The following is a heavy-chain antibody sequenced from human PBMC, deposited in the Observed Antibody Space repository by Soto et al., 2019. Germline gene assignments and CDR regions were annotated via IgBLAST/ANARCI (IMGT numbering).Heavy chain of an antibody. J-gene: IGHJ1*01. CDR2: IIPVFGTA. CDR1: GGTFSSYA. D-gene: IGHD1-1*01. Sequence: QVQLVQSGAEVTKPGSSVKVSCKASGGTFSSYAISWVRQAPGQGLECMGGIIPVFGTANYAQKFQGRVTINADESTSTVYMELSSRRSEDTAVYYCARGWNDFPHWGQGTLVTVSS. V-gene: IGHV1-69*01. CDR3: ARGWNDFPH.